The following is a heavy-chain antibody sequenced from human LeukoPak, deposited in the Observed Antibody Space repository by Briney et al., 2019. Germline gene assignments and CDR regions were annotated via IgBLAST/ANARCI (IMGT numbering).Heavy chain of an antibody. J-gene: IGHJ6*03. D-gene: IGHD4-11*01. Sequence: GSLRLSCAASGFTFSSYWMSWVRQPPGKGLEWIGEINHRGSTNYNPSLKSRVTMSVDTSKNQFSLKLSSVTAADTAVYYCARGNLWDYRRYYYYMDVWGKGTTVTVSS. CDR2: INHRGST. V-gene: IGHV4-34*01. CDR1: GFTFSSYW. CDR3: ARGNLWDYRRYYYYMDV.